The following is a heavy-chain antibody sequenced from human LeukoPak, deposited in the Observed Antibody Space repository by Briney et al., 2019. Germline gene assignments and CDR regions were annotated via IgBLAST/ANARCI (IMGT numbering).Heavy chain of an antibody. CDR2: INWNGGST. CDR1: GFTFDDYG. V-gene: IGHV3-20*04. D-gene: IGHD6-13*01. CDR3: ARGGQIAAAGKLDY. J-gene: IGHJ4*02. Sequence: GGSLRLSCAASGFTFDDYGMSWVRQAPGKGLEWVSGINWNGGSTGYADSVKGRFTISRDNAKNSLYLRMNSLRAEDTALYYCARGGQIAAAGKLDYWGQGTLVTVSS.